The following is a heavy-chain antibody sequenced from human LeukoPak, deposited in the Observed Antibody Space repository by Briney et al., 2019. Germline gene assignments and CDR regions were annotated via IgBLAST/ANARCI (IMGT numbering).Heavy chain of an antibody. D-gene: IGHD1-26*01. J-gene: IGHJ4*02. CDR1: GFTFTSTS. V-gene: IGHV3-48*02. Sequence: GGSLRLSCAASGFTFTSTSMNWVRQAPGKGLEWISYISSSSRTVHYADSVKGQFTISRDNAKNSLYLQMNSLRDEDTAVYYCARARDGSYDYWGQGTLVTVSS. CDR2: ISSSSRTV. CDR3: ARARDGSYDY.